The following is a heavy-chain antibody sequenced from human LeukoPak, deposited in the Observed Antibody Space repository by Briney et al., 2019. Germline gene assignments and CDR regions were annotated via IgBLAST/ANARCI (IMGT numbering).Heavy chain of an antibody. CDR2: IHTSGST. V-gene: IGHV4-4*07. Sequence: SETLSLTCTVSGRSISNYHWSWIRQPAGKGQEWIGQIHTSGSTNYNPPLKSRVSMSIDTTEDQVSLTIRSVTAADTAFYYCARRDISSGWSFDYWGQGTLVTVSS. J-gene: IGHJ4*02. CDR1: GRSISNYH. D-gene: IGHD6-19*01. CDR3: ARRDISSGWSFDY.